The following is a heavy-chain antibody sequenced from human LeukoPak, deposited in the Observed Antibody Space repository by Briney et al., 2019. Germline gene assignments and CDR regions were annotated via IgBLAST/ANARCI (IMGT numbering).Heavy chain of an antibody. CDR3: ARAPPYSSGWSDY. CDR2: INTGNGNT. CDR1: GYIFTSYP. J-gene: IGHJ4*02. V-gene: IGHV1-3*04. Sequence: ASVKVSCKASGYIFTSYPIHWVRQAPGQRLEWMGWINTGNGNTKYSQKFQGRVTITRDTSASTAYMELSSLRSEDTAVYYCARAPPYSSGWSDYWGQGTLVTVSS. D-gene: IGHD6-19*01.